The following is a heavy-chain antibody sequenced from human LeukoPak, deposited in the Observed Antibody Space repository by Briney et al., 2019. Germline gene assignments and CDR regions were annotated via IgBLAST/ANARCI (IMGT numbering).Heavy chain of an antibody. CDR2: ISSSSSTI. CDR1: GFTFSSYS. Sequence: GESLRLSCAASGFTFSSYSMNWVRQAPGKGLEWVSYISSSSSTIYYADSVKGRFTISRDNAKNSLYLQMNSLRAEDTAVYYCARDRWNHREWFDPWGQGTLVTVSS. V-gene: IGHV3-48*01. J-gene: IGHJ5*02. D-gene: IGHD1-1*01. CDR3: ARDRWNHREWFDP.